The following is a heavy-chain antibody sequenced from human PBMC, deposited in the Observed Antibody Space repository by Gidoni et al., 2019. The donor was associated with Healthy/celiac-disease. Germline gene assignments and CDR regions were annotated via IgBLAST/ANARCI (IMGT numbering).Heavy chain of an antibody. Sequence: EVQLLESGGGLVQPGGSLRLSCAASGFTFSSYAMSWVRQAPGKGLEWVPAISGSGGSTSYADSVKVRFTISRDNSKHTLYLQMNSLVAEDTAVYYFAKEVRVCGSYHRSFAIWGQGTMVTVSS. V-gene: IGHV3-23*01. D-gene: IGHD1-26*01. CDR3: AKEVRVCGSYHRSFAI. CDR1: GFTFSSYA. CDR2: ISGSGGST. J-gene: IGHJ3*02.